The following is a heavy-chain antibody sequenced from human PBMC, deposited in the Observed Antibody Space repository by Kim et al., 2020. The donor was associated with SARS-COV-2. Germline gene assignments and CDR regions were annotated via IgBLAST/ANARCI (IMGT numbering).Heavy chain of an antibody. CDR3: ARSSSVGSGDFAC. V-gene: IGHV1-3*01. Sequence: SRKLQAKVTITRDETESTVYMDLSSLSSEDTAVYYCARSSSVGSGDFACWGQGTLVTVSS. J-gene: IGHJ4*02. D-gene: IGHD6-6*01.